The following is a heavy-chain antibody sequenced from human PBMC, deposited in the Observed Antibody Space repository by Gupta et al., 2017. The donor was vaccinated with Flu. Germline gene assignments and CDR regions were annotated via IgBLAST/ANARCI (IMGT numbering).Heavy chain of an antibody. V-gene: IGHV3-48*03. J-gene: IGHJ4*02. CDR3: ARGHWDY. CDR1: GFTFSTYE. CDR2: ISSSSSV. Sequence: EVQLVESGGGLVQPGGSLRLSCAASGFTFSTYEMNWVRQAPGKGLEWVSFISSSSSVYYADSVKGRFTISRDNAKNSLYLQMNSLRAEDTAVYYCARGHWDYWGQGTLVTVSS.